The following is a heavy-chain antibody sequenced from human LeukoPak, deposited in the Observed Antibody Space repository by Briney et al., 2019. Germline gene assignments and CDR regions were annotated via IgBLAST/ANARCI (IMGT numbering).Heavy chain of an antibody. CDR3: ARDLIVPVGLTGSGSYSTDY. J-gene: IGHJ4*02. CDR2: IYTSGST. V-gene: IGHV4-4*07. D-gene: IGHD3-10*01. Sequence: SETLSLTCTVSGGSISSYYWSWIRQPAGKGLERIGRIYTSGSTNYNPSLKSRVTMSVDTSKNQFSLKLSSVTAADTAVYYCARDLIVPVGLTGSGSYSTDYWGQGTLVTVSS. CDR1: GGSISSYY.